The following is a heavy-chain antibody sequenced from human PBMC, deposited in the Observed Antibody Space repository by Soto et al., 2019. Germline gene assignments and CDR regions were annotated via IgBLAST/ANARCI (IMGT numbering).Heavy chain of an antibody. CDR2: IYYSGSA. D-gene: IGHD3-22*01. CDR3: ARVEYYEINWFDP. Sequence: PSETLSLTCTVSGGSISRGGYYWSWIRQHPGKGLEWIGYIYYSGSAYYNPSLKSRVTISVDMSKNQFSLKLSSVTAADTAVYYCARVEYYEINWFDPWGQGTLVTVSS. J-gene: IGHJ5*02. CDR1: GGSISRGGYY. V-gene: IGHV4-31*03.